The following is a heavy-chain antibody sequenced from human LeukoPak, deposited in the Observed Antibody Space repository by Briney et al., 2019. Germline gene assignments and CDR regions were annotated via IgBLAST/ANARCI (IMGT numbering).Heavy chain of an antibody. V-gene: IGHV4-59*11. CDR1: GGSISSHY. CDR3: ARFSNYYGSGSYYKPTTGATAQYYFDY. Sequence: SETLSLTCTVSGGSISSHYWSWIRQPPGKGLEWIGYIYYSGSTNYNPSLKSRVTISVDTSKNQFSLKLSSVTAADTAVYYCARFSNYYGSGSYYKPTTGATAQYYFDYRGQGTLVTVSS. D-gene: IGHD3-10*01. CDR2: IYYSGST. J-gene: IGHJ4*02.